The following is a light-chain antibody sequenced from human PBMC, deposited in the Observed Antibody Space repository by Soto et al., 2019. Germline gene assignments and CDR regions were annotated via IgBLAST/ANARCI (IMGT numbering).Light chain of an antibody. CDR2: GDS. V-gene: IGLV1-40*01. J-gene: IGLJ1*01. Sequence: QSVLTQPPSVSGAPGQRVTISCTGSSSNIGAGYHVHWYQQLPGAAPKLLIFGDSNRPSGVPDRFSGSKSGTSASLAINGLQADDEADYYCQSSDSRLSGSDVFGTGTKVTVL. CDR3: QSSDSRLSGSDV. CDR1: SSNIGAGYH.